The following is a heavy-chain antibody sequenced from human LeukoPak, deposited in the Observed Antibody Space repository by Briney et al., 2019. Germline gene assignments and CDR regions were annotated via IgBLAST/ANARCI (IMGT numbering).Heavy chain of an antibody. CDR1: GGSISSSSYY. J-gene: IGHJ6*03. Sequence: PSETLSLTCTVSGGSISSSSYYWGWIRQPPGKGLEWIGSIYYSGSTYYNPSLKSRVTISVDTSKNQFSLKLSSVTAADTAVYYCARASPEFSDYYYYYMDVWGKGTTVTVSS. CDR2: IYYSGST. D-gene: IGHD3-3*01. CDR3: ARASPEFSDYYYYYMDV. V-gene: IGHV4-39*01.